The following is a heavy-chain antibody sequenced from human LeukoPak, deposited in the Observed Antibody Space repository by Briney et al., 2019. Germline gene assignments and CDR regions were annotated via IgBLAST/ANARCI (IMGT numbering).Heavy chain of an antibody. CDR2: ISPYNGNT. Sequence: AAAKVSCKASGYTFTSYGISWVRQAPGQGLEWMGWISPYNGNTRYVQKLQGRVTMTTDTSTSTAYMELRSLRFDDTAVYCCARAGSGSGKYFDYWGQGTLVT. CDR3: ARAGSGSGKYFDY. J-gene: IGHJ4*02. V-gene: IGHV1-18*01. CDR1: GYTFTSYG. D-gene: IGHD6-19*01.